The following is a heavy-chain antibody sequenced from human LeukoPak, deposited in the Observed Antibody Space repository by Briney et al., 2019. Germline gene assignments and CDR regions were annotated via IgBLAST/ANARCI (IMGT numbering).Heavy chain of an antibody. J-gene: IGHJ4*02. Sequence: KSGGSLRLSCAASGFTFSDYYMSWIRQAPGKGLEWVSYISSRGSTVYYADSVKGRFTIYRDNAKNSLYLQMNSLRAEDTAVYYCARDEDGCSGGSCYSAPQYWGQGTLVTVSS. CDR3: ARDEDGCSGGSCYSAPQY. CDR2: ISSRGSTV. CDR1: GFTFSDYY. D-gene: IGHD2-15*01. V-gene: IGHV3-11*01.